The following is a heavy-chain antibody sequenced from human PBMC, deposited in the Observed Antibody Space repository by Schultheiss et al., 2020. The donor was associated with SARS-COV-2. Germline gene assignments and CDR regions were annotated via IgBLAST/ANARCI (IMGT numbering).Heavy chain of an antibody. J-gene: IGHJ5*02. V-gene: IGHV4-4*07. D-gene: IGHD2-15*01. CDR2: IYTSGST. CDR1: GGSISTYY. Sequence: SETLSLTCTVSGGSISTYYCSWIRQPPGKGLEWIGRIYTSGSTNYNPSLKSRVTMSVDTSKNQFSLKLSSVTAADTAVYYCARGCGTVPKRGFWFDPWGQGTLVTVSS. CDR3: ARGCGTVPKRGFWFDP.